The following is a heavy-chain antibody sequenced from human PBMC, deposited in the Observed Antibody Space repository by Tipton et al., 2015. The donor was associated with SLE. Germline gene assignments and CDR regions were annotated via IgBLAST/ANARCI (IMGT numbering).Heavy chain of an antibody. Sequence: QLVQSGAEVKKPGESLKISCKGSGYSFTSYWIGWVRQMPGKGLEWMGIIYPGDSDTRYSPSFQGQVTISADKSISTAYLQWSSLKASDTAMYYCAGLRARDGYNGYYYGMDVWGQGTTVTVSS. CDR2: IYPGDSDT. J-gene: IGHJ6*02. V-gene: IGHV5-51*03. D-gene: IGHD5-24*01. CDR1: GYSFTSYW. CDR3: AGLRARDGYNGYYYGMDV.